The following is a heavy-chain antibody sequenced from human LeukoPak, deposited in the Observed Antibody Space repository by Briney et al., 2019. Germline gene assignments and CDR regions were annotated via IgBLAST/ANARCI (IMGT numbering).Heavy chain of an antibody. Sequence: SETLSLTCTFSGGFHRSYYWSWIRQPPAKGLEGVGYIYYSGSTNYNPSLKSRVTISVDTSKNQFSLKLSSVTAADTAVYYCARQAVADLYYFDYWGQGTLVTVSS. CDR2: IYYSGST. J-gene: IGHJ4*02. V-gene: IGHV4-59*01. D-gene: IGHD6-19*01. CDR1: GGFHRSYY. CDR3: ARQAVADLYYFDY.